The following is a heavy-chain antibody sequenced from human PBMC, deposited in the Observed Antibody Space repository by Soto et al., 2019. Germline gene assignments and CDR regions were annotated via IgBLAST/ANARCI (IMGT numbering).Heavy chain of an antibody. CDR3: ARGGCSSTSCYAGELLSYYYYMDV. J-gene: IGHJ6*03. Sequence: GGSLRLSCAASGFTFSSYGMHWVRQAPGKGLVWVSRINSDGSSTSYADSVKGRFTISRDNAKNTLYLQMNSLRAEDTAVYYCARGGCSSTSCYAGELLSYYYYMDVWGKGTTVTV. V-gene: IGHV3-74*01. CDR1: GFTFSSYG. CDR2: INSDGSST. D-gene: IGHD2-2*01.